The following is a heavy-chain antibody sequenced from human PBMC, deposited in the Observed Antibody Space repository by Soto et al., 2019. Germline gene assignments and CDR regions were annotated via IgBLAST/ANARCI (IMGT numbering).Heavy chain of an antibody. D-gene: IGHD5-18*01. CDR1: GFTFSSYG. Sequence: QVQLVESGGGVVQPGRSLRLSCAASGFTFSSYGMHWVRQAPGKGLEWVAVIWYDGSNKYYADSVKGRFTISRDNSKNTLYLQMNSLRAEDTAVYYCARSGGYSYGPIDDWGQGTLVTVSS. J-gene: IGHJ4*02. CDR2: IWYDGSNK. V-gene: IGHV3-33*01. CDR3: ARSGGYSYGPIDD.